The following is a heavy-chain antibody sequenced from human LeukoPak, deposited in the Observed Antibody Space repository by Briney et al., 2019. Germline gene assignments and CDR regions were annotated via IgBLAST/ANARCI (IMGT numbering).Heavy chain of an antibody. D-gene: IGHD4-17*01. Sequence: SETLSLTCTVSGGSISSYYWSWIRQPPGKGLEWIGYIYYSGSTNYNPSLKSRVTISVDTSKNQFSLKLSSVTAADTAVYYCAGVSAGYYTVTPAWYFDLWGRGTLVTVSS. CDR3: AGVSAGYYTVTPAWYFDL. V-gene: IGHV4-59*12. CDR2: IYYSGST. J-gene: IGHJ2*01. CDR1: GGSISSYY.